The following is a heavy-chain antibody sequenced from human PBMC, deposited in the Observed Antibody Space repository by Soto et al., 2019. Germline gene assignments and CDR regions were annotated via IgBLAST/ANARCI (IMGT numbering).Heavy chain of an antibody. CDR1: GYTFTSYG. J-gene: IGHJ4*02. CDR3: ARDLMHDILTGWYSFDY. V-gene: IGHV1-18*01. Sequence: QVQLVQSGAEVKKPGASVKVSCKASGYTFTSYGISWVRQAPGPGLEWMGWISSYNGNTNYAQKLQGRVTMTTDTTTSTSYMELRSLRSDDTAVYYCARDLMHDILTGWYSFDYCGQGTLVTVSS. CDR2: ISSYNGNT. D-gene: IGHD3-9*01.